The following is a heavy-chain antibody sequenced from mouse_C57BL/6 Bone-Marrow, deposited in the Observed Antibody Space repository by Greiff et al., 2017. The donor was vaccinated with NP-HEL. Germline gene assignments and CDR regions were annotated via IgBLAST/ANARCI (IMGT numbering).Heavy chain of an antibody. Sequence: VQLKQSGPELVKPGASVKIPCKASGYTFTDYNMDWVKQSHGKSLEWIGDINPNNGGTIYNQKFKGKATLTVDKSSSTAYMELRSLTSEDTAVYYCALYDYDLAYWGQGTLVTVSA. CDR2: INPNNGGT. D-gene: IGHD2-4*01. CDR3: ALYDYDLAY. CDR1: GYTFTDYN. J-gene: IGHJ3*01. V-gene: IGHV1-18*01.